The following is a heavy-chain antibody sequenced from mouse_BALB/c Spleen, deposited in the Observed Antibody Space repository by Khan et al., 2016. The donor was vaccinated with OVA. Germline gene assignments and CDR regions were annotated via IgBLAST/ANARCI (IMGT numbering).Heavy chain of an antibody. CDR2: ISYSGST. CDR3: ARQNYYGYAVDY. Sequence: EVQLQESGPGLVKPSQSLSLTCTVTGYSITSNYAWSWIRQFPGNKLEWMGYISYSGSTNYNPSLNSRISVTRDTSENQFFLQLSSVTTEDTATYYCARQNYYGYAVDYWGQGTSVTVSS. CDR1: GYSITSNYA. D-gene: IGHD1-1*01. V-gene: IGHV3-2*02. J-gene: IGHJ4*01.